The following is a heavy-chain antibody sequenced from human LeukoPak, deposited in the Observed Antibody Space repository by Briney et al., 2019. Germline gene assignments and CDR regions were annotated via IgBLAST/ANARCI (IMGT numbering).Heavy chain of an antibody. CDR2: TYYRSTRYY. CDR3: ARDAYPDSGSYGFDY. V-gene: IGHV6-1*01. D-gene: IGHD1-26*01. J-gene: IGHJ4*02. CDR1: GDSVSSNSAA. Sequence: SQTLSLTCAISGDSVSSNSAAWNWIRQSPSRCLEWLGRTYYRSTRYYDYAVSVKSRISIHPDTSKNQFSLQLNYVTPEDTAVYYCARDAYPDSGSYGFDYWGQGTLVTVSS.